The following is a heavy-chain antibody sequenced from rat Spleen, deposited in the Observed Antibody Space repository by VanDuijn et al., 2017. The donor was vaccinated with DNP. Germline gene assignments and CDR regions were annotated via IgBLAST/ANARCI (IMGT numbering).Heavy chain of an antibody. CDR3: ARDFGYNYALDA. CDR1: GFNFNDFW. Sequence: EVKLVESGGGLVQPGSSLKLSCVASGFNFNDFWMGWVRQAPGKGLEWIGEINKDGSTINYTPSLKDKFTISRDNAQNTLYLQMSILGSEETAFYYCARDFGYNYALDAWGQGTSVTVSS. D-gene: IGHD1-2*01. CDR2: INKDGSTI. V-gene: IGHV4-2*01. J-gene: IGHJ4*01.